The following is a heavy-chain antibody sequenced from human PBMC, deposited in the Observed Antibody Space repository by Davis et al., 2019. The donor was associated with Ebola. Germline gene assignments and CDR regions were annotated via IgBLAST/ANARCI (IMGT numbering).Heavy chain of an antibody. Sequence: PGGSLRLSCSASGFTFSSFGMHWVRQAPGKGLEWVAVISYDGSNEYYADSVKGRFTISRDNSKNTLFLQMSSLRAEDTAVYYCAKAGGDPYFYYGMDVWGQGTTVTVSS. V-gene: IGHV3-30*18. CDR1: GFTFSSFG. D-gene: IGHD2-21*01. CDR2: ISYDGSNE. CDR3: AKAGGDPYFYYGMDV. J-gene: IGHJ6*02.